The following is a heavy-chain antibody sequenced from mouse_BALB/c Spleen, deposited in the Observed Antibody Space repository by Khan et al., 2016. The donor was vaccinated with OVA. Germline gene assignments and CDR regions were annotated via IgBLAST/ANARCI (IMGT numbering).Heavy chain of an antibody. CDR3: ARGHYYEYALDY. CDR1: GYSITSNYA. J-gene: IGHJ4*01. D-gene: IGHD1-2*01. Sequence: VQLKESGPGLVKPSQSLSLTCTVNGYSITSNYAWNWIRQFPGNKLEWMGYISYSGTTNYNPSLKSRLSINRDTSKNQFFLLLHSVTTEDSATYYCARGHYYEYALDYWGQGTSVTVSS. V-gene: IGHV3-2*02. CDR2: ISYSGTT.